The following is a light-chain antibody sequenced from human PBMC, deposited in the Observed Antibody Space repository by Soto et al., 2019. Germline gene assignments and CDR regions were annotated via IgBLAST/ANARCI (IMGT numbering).Light chain of an antibody. CDR2: GNN. J-gene: IGLJ2*01. Sequence: QSVLTQPPSVSGAPGQRVTISCTGTSSNTGADYNVHWYRQLPGTAPKLLIYGNNHRPSGVPDRFSGSKSGPSASLAITGLQTEDEADYYCQSYDTGLRGMIFGGGTQLTVL. V-gene: IGLV1-40*01. CDR1: SSNTGADYN. CDR3: QSYDTGLRGMI.